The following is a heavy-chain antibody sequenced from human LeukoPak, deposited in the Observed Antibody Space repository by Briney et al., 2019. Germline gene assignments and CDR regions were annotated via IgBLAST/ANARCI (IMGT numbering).Heavy chain of an antibody. J-gene: IGHJ6*03. Sequence: PSQTLSLTPTVSGGSISSGDYYWSSIRQPPGKGLEWIGNIYFRGSTYLNPSLRSRVTISLDMPKSQFSLKLSSVTAADTAVYYCARVALTVSSSYNYYYMEVWGKGTTVTVSS. CDR1: GGSISSGDYY. D-gene: IGHD6-6*01. CDR2: IYFRGST. CDR3: ARVALTVSSSYNYYYMEV. V-gene: IGHV4-30-4*08.